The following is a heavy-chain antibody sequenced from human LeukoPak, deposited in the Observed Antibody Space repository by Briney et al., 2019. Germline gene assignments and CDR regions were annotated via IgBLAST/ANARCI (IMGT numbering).Heavy chain of an antibody. J-gene: IGHJ6*02. D-gene: IGHD6-19*01. V-gene: IGHV4-61*02. CDR1: GDSISSGSLY. CDR3: ARDKQWLIQDYHYGMDV. CDR2: VHSSGTT. Sequence: SQTLSLTCTVSGDSISSGSLYWSWIRQPAGKGLEWIVRVHSSGTTNYNPALKSRVTISLDTSKNQFSLKMSSVTAADTAVYYCARDKQWLIQDYHYGMDVWGQGTTVTVSS.